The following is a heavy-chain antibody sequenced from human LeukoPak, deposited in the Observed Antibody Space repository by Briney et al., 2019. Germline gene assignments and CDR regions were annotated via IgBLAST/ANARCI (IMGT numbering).Heavy chain of an antibody. CDR1: GFTFSSYA. D-gene: IGHD1-1*01. V-gene: IGHV3-23*01. CDR2: ISGSGGST. Sequence: PGGSLRLSCAASGFTFSSYAMNWVRQAPGKGLEWVSGISGSGGSTYYADSVKGRFTISRDNSKNTLYLQMNSLGADDTAVYYCAKGNWRYFDYWGQGTLATVSS. CDR3: AKGNWRYFDY. J-gene: IGHJ4*02.